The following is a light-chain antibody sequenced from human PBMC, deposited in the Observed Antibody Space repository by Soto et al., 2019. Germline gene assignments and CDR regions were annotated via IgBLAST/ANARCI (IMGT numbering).Light chain of an antibody. CDR1: SSNIGNNY. CDR2: RNN. Sequence: QSVPTQPPSASGTPGQRVTISCSGSSSNIGNNYVYWYQMVPGTAPKLLIYRNNQRPSGVPDRFSGSRSGTSASLAISGLRSEDEADYYCAAWDDSLSGRGVFGGGTKLTVL. J-gene: IGLJ2*01. CDR3: AAWDDSLSGRGV. V-gene: IGLV1-47*01.